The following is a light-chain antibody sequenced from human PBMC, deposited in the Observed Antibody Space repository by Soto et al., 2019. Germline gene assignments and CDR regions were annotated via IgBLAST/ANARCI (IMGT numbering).Light chain of an antibody. V-gene: IGLV2-14*02. CDR3: PSSLGGPPGV. CDR2: EVN. Sequence: QSALTQPASVSGSPGQWITISCTGSSSDVGSYDRVSWYQQYPGKAPTLMIYEVNKRPSGISNRFSGSKSGNTASLTFSGLPADGEDHYCCPSSLGGPPGVFGGGTKLTVL. J-gene: IGLJ3*02. CDR1: SSDVGSYDR.